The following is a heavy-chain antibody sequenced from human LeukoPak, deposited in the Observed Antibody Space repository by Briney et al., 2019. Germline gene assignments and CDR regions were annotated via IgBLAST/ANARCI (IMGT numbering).Heavy chain of an antibody. CDR3: ARIPGDRPDD. J-gene: IGHJ4*02. V-gene: IGHV4-59*01. D-gene: IGHD7-27*01. CDR2: MYFGERT. Sequence: SETLSLTCAVSGASMTSYYWTSIRQPPGKGLEWVGYMYFGERTNYNPSLKSRATISIDTSKKQFSLNLKSVTAADTAVYYCARIPGDRPDDWGQGTLVTVS. CDR1: GASMTSYY.